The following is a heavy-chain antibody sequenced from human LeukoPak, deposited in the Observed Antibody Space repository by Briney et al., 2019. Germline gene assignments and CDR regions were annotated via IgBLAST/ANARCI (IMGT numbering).Heavy chain of an antibody. CDR1: GFTFSDYD. V-gene: IGHV3-13*01. Sequence: GGSLRFSCAASGFTFSDYDMHWVRQVTGRGLEWVSTIGTVGDTYYRDSVKGRFTISRENANNSLYLQMNSLRGGDTAVYYCARFGPDAFDIWGPGTMVTVSS. J-gene: IGHJ3*02. CDR3: ARFGPDAFDI. CDR2: IGTVGDT. D-gene: IGHD3-16*01.